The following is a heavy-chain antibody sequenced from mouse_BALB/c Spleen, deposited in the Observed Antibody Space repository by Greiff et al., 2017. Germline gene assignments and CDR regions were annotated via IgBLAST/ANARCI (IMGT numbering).Heavy chain of an antibody. D-gene: IGHD2-10*02. CDR3: ARKYGNYRDYAMDY. CDR1: GYSITSGYY. Sequence: EVKLQESGPGLVKPSQSLSLTCSVTGYSITSGYYWNWIRQFPGNKLEWMGYISYDGSNNYNPSLKNRISITRDTSKNQFFLKLNSVTTEDTATYYCARKYGNYRDYAMDYWGQGTSVTVSS. J-gene: IGHJ4*01. V-gene: IGHV3-6*02. CDR2: ISYDGSN.